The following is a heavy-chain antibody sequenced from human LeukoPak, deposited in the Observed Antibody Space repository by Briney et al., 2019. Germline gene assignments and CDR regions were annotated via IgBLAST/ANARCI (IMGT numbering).Heavy chain of an antibody. CDR3: AITMVRGVGNYY. D-gene: IGHD3-10*01. J-gene: IGHJ4*02. Sequence: PGGSLRLSCAASGFTVSSNYMSWVRQAPGKGLEWVSVIYSGGSTYYAGSVKGRFTISRDNSKNTLYLQMNSLRAENTAVYYCAITMVRGVGNYYWGQGTLVTVSS. V-gene: IGHV3-66*01. CDR1: GFTVSSNY. CDR2: IYSGGST.